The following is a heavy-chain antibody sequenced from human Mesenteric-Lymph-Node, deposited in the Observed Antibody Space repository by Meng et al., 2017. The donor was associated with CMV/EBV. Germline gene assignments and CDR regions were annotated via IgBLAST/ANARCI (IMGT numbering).Heavy chain of an antibody. CDR3: AREAGAIDY. V-gene: IGHV3-64*02. CDR2: ISTNGDST. J-gene: IGHJ4*02. D-gene: IGHD6-13*01. Sequence: GESLKISCVASGYSFSSYALHWVRQAPGRGLEYVSAISTNGDSTYYAESVKGRFTISRDNSKNTLYLQMGSLRAEDMAVYYCAREAGAIDYWGQGTLVTVSS. CDR1: GYSFSSYA.